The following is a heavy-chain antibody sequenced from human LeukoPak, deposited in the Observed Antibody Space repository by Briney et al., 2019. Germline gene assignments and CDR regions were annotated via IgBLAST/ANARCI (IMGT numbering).Heavy chain of an antibody. CDR1: GYSFTSYW. Sequence: GESLKISCKGSGYSFTSYWIGWVRQMPGKGLEWMGIIYPGDSDTRYSPSFQGQVTISADKSISTAYLQWSSLKASDTAMYYCASSISGDYGDPEYFQHWGQGTLVTVSS. V-gene: IGHV5-51*01. D-gene: IGHD4-17*01. CDR2: IYPGDSDT. CDR3: ASSISGDYGDPEYFQH. J-gene: IGHJ1*01.